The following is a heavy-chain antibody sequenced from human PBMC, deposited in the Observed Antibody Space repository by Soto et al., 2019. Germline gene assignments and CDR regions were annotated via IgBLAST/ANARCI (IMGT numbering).Heavy chain of an antibody. V-gene: IGHV3-33*01. J-gene: IGHJ2*01. CDR2: IWYDGSNK. D-gene: IGHD5-18*01. CDR3: ASADSYGYRYFDL. CDR1: GFTFSNYG. Sequence: QVQLVESGGGVVQPGRSLRLSCVASGFTFSNYGMHWVRQAPGKGLEWVAVIWYDGSNKYYADSVKGRFTSSRDNSKNTLYLQMNSLRAEDTAVYYCASADSYGYRYFDLLGRDTLVTVSS.